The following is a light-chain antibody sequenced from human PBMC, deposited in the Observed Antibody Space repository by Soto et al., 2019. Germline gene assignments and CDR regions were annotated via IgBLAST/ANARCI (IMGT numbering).Light chain of an antibody. Sequence: DIQMTQSPSSLSASVGDRVTITCRASQSISSYLNWYQQKPGKAPKLLIYAASSLQSGVPSRFSGSGSGKDFPLTIRSLQPEDFATYYCQQSYSTPPTFGQGTKLEIK. CDR3: QQSYSTPPT. CDR2: AAS. J-gene: IGKJ2*01. V-gene: IGKV1-39*01. CDR1: QSISSY.